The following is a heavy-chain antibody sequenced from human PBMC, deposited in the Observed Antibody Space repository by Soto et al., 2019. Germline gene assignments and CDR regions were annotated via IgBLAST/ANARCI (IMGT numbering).Heavy chain of an antibody. CDR1: GYTFTSYG. CDR2: ISAYNGNT. D-gene: IGHD2-8*01. J-gene: IGHJ3*02. CDR3: ARDLRVTTHCTNGVFYTLDI. Sequence: ASVKVSCKASGYTFTSYGISWVRQAPGQGLEWMGWISAYNGNTNYAQELQGRVTMTTDTSTSTAYMELRSLRSDDTAVYYCARDLRVTTHCTNGVFYTLDIWGQGTMVTVSS. V-gene: IGHV1-18*01.